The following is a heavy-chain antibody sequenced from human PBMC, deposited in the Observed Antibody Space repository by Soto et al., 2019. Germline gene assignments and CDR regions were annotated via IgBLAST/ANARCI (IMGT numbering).Heavy chain of an antibody. V-gene: IGHV1-69*08. CDR3: AREGTTRGIAARRMGY. Sequence: QVQLVQSGAEVKKPGSSVKVSCKASGGTFSSYTISWVRQAPGQGLEWMGRIIPILGIANYAQKFQGRVTITADKSTSTGYMELSSLRSEDTAVYYCAREGTTRGIAARRMGYWGQGTLVTVSS. D-gene: IGHD6-6*01. CDR2: IIPILGIA. CDR1: GGTFSSYT. J-gene: IGHJ4*02.